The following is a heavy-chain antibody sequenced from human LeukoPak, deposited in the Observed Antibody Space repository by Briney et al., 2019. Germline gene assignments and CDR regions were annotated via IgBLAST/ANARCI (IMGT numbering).Heavy chain of an antibody. CDR1: GYTFTSYG. V-gene: IGHV1-18*04. D-gene: IGHD2-21*02. CDR3: ARDPRLAYCGGDCYSWFDP. Sequence: ASVKVSCKASGYTFTSYGISWVRQAPGQGLEWMGWISAYNGNTNYAQKLQGRATMTTDTSTSTAYMELRSLRSDDTAVYYCARDPRLAYCGGDCYSWFDPWGQGTLVTVSS. J-gene: IGHJ5*02. CDR2: ISAYNGNT.